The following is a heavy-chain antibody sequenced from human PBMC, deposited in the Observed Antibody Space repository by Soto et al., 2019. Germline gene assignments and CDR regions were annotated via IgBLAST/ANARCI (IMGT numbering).Heavy chain of an antibody. CDR2: IFYTGVT. D-gene: IGHD3-22*01. J-gene: IGHJ2*01. CDR3: VRVLDSSWYADL. Sequence: WTWIRQAPGTGLEYIGYIFYTGVTNYNPSLRSRVTISLDTSKNHFSLKLNSMTAADTAVYYCVRVLDSSWYADLWGRGTLVTVSS. V-gene: IGHV4-61*03.